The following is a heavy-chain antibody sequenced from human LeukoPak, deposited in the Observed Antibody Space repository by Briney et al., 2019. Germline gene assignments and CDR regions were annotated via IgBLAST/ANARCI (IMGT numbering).Heavy chain of an antibody. Sequence: GASVKVSCKPSGYTFTGHYMHWVRQAPGEGREWMGWINPNSGGTTYAQKFQGRVTMTRETSISTAYMLLSSLRSDDAAVYYCARGYSSSRKRNWFDPWGQGTLVTVSS. J-gene: IGHJ5*02. D-gene: IGHD6-6*01. CDR2: INPNSGGT. CDR3: ARGYSSSRKRNWFDP. V-gene: IGHV1-2*02. CDR1: GYTFTGHY.